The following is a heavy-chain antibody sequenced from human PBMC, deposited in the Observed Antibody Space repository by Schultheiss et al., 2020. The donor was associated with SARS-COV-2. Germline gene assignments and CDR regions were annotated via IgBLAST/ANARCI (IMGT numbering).Heavy chain of an antibody. J-gene: IGHJ5*02. Sequence: SGPTLVKPTQTLTLTCTFSGFSLSTGGMRVSWIRQPPGKGLEWIGEINHSGSTNYNPSLKSRVTISVDKSKNQFSLKLSSVTAADTAVYYCARGGRGYSYGYIEWFDPWGQGTLVTVSS. D-gene: IGHD5-18*01. CDR2: INHSGST. CDR1: GFSLSTGGMR. V-gene: IGHV4-4*02. CDR3: ARGGRGYSYGYIEWFDP.